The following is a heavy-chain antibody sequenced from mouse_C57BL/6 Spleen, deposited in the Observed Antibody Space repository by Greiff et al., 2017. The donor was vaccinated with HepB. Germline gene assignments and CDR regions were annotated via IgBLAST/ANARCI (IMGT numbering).Heavy chain of an antibody. CDR2: IRNKANNHAT. D-gene: IGHD4-1*01. Sequence: EVHLVESGGGLVQPGGSMKLSCAASGFTFSDAWMDWVRQSPEKGLEWVAEIRNKANNHATYYAESVKGRFTISRDDSKSSVYLQMNSLRAEDTGIYYCTRLRTGTYPFDYWGQGTTLTVSS. CDR1: GFTFSDAW. J-gene: IGHJ2*01. V-gene: IGHV6-6*01. CDR3: TRLRTGTYPFDY.